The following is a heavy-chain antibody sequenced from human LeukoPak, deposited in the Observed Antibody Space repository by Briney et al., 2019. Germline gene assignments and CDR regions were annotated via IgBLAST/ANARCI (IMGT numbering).Heavy chain of an antibody. Sequence: GGSLRLSRAASGFSFGSYSMNWVRQAPGKGLEWISFVGIISDTVYYADSVKGRFTISRDNAQNSLYLQMDSLRAEDTAVYYCARNLDVWGQGTTVTVSS. V-gene: IGHV3-48*04. CDR1: GFSFGSYS. J-gene: IGHJ6*02. CDR3: ARNLDV. CDR2: VGIISDTV.